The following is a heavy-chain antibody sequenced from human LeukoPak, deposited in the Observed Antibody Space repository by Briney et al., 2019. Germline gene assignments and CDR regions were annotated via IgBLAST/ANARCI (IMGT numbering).Heavy chain of an antibody. CDR3: ARLHESDYYDSSGYLDY. Sequence: TSETLSLTCTVSGGSISSYYWSWIRQPPGKGLEWIGYIHYSGSPNYNPSLKSRVTISVDTSKNQFSLKLSSVTAADTAVYYCARLHESDYYDSSGYLDYWGQGTLVTVSS. J-gene: IGHJ4*02. D-gene: IGHD3-22*01. CDR2: IHYSGSP. V-gene: IGHV4-59*01. CDR1: GGSISSYY.